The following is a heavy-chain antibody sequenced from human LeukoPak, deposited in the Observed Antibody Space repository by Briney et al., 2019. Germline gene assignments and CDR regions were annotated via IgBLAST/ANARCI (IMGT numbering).Heavy chain of an antibody. CDR3: VRGNRNGCSDP. J-gene: IGHJ5*02. Sequence: GGSLGLSCVASGFTYSNHWMHWVRQAPGKGLVWVSRISSDGAIINYADSVKGRFTISRDNAKNTLYLQMSGLRVDDTSVYYCVRGNRNGCSDPWGQGPLVTVS. D-gene: IGHD2-8*01. CDR2: ISSDGAII. CDR1: GFTYSNHW. V-gene: IGHV3-74*01.